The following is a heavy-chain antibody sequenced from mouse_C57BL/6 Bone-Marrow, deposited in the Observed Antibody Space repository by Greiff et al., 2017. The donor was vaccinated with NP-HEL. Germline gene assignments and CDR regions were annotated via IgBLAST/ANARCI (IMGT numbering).Heavy chain of an antibody. J-gene: IGHJ3*01. CDR3: AMWAIEYGYYRLFY. Sequence: QVQLQQPGAELVKPGASVKLSCKASGYTFTSYWMQWVKQRPGQGLEWIGEIDPSDSYTNYNQKFKGKATLTVDTSSSTAYMQLSSLTSEDSAVYFVAMWAIEYGYYRLFYWVYWSLFTVAA. CDR2: IDPSDSYT. D-gene: IGHD2-10*02. CDR1: GYTFTSYW. V-gene: IGHV1-50*01.